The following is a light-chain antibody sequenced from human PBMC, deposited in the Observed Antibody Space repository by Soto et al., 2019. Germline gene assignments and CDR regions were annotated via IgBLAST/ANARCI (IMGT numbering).Light chain of an antibody. V-gene: IGKV4-1*01. Sequence: DIVMTQSPDSLAVSLGERATINCKSSQSVLHSSNNKNSLSWYQQRPGQPPRLLIYWASTRDPGVPERFSGSGSGTEFTLTINSLQAADVAVYYCQQYLTIPYNFGQGTKLEIK. J-gene: IGKJ2*01. CDR1: QSVLHSSNNKNS. CDR3: QQYLTIPYN. CDR2: WAS.